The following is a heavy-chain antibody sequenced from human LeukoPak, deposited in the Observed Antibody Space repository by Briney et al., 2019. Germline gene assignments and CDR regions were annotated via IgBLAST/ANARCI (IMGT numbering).Heavy chain of an antibody. Sequence: GGSLRLSCADPGFTFRNSWPTWGPEGPGEGLEWVANLKQDGSERYDVDSMRGRFTISRDNTKNSVYLQVNSLRVEDTAMYYCVRDTGGSGSYPDYWGQGVLVTVSS. D-gene: IGHD1-26*01. CDR2: LKQDGSER. CDR1: GFTFRNSW. J-gene: IGHJ4*02. V-gene: IGHV3-7*01. CDR3: VRDTGGSGSYPDY.